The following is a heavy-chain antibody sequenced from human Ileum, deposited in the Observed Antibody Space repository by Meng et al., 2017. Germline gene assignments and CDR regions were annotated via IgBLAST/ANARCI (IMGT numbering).Heavy chain of an antibody. V-gene: IGHV3-74*01. CDR3: AISDWFDP. CDR1: GLTFSNYW. J-gene: IGHJ5*02. D-gene: IGHD3-16*02. CDR2: IKYDGTST. Sequence: EVQLVGSGGGLFQPGGSLRLSCVVSGLTFSNYWMHWVRQVPGKGLVWVSRIKYDGTSTYYADSVRGRFTISRDNAKNTLYLQMNSLRAEDTAVYYCAISDWFDPWGQGTLVTVSS.